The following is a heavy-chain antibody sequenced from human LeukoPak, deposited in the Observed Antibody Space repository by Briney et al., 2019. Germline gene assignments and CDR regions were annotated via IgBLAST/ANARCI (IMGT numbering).Heavy chain of an antibody. J-gene: IGHJ4*02. D-gene: IGHD2-15*01. Sequence: GRSLRLSCAASGFTFSSYGMHWVRQAPGKGLEWVAVISYDGSNKYYADSVKGRFTISRDNSKNTLYLQMNSLRAEDTAVYYCAKDGLGCSGGSCYFDYWGQGTLVTVSS. CDR1: GFTFSSYG. CDR3: AKDGLGCSGGSCYFDY. V-gene: IGHV3-30*18. CDR2: ISYDGSNK.